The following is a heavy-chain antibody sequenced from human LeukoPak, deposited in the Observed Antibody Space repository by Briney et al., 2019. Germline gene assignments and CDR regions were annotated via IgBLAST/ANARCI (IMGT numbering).Heavy chain of an antibody. J-gene: IGHJ4*02. V-gene: IGHV4-4*09. D-gene: IGHD5-12*01. CDR1: GGSTSSYY. CDR2: IYASGST. CDR3: ARRATMLAGGYFDY. Sequence: SETLSLTCTVSGGSTSSYYWSWIRQTPGKGLEWIGYIYASGSTTYNPSLKSRVTISIDTSKNQFSLKLSSVTAADTAVYYCARRATMLAGGYFDYWGQGTLVSVSS.